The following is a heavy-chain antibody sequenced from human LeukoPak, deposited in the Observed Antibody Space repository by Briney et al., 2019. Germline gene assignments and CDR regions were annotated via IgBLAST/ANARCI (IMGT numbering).Heavy chain of an antibody. D-gene: IGHD3-10*01. CDR1: GYTFTSYD. Sequence: ASVKVSCKASGYTFTSYDISWVRQAPGQGLEWMGWISAYNGNTNYAQKLQGRVTMTTDTSTSTAYMELRSLRSDDTAVYYCARLKAGGSITMVRGVIITLDYWGQGTLVTVSS. CDR3: ARLKAGGSITMVRGVIITLDY. J-gene: IGHJ4*02. CDR2: ISAYNGNT. V-gene: IGHV1-18*01.